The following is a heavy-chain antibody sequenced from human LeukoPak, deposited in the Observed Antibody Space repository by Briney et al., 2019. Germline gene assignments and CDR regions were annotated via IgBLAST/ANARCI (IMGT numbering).Heavy chain of an antibody. J-gene: IGHJ4*02. CDR2: IKSKTDGGTT. CDR1: GFTFINAW. V-gene: IGHV3-15*01. Sequence: GGSLRLSCAASGFTFINAWMSWVRQAPGKGLEWVGRIKSKTDGGTTDYAAPVKGRFTISRDDSKNTLYLQMNSLKTEDKALYYCTTQNYDFWSGYYFDYWGQGTLVTVSS. CDR3: TTQNYDFWSGYYFDY. D-gene: IGHD3-3*01.